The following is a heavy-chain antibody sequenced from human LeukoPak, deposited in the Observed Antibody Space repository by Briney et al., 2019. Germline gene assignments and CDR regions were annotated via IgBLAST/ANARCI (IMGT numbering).Heavy chain of an antibody. CDR1: GFTFSSYS. CDR2: IRYDGSNK. CDR3: ARLWFGEGSFDWFDP. Sequence: GSLRLSCAASGFTFSSYSMNWVRQAPGKGLEWVAFIRYDGSNKYYADSVKGRFTISRDNSKNTLYLQMNSLRAEDTAVYYCARLWFGEGSFDWFDPWGQGTLVTVSS. J-gene: IGHJ5*02. V-gene: IGHV3-30*02. D-gene: IGHD3-10*01.